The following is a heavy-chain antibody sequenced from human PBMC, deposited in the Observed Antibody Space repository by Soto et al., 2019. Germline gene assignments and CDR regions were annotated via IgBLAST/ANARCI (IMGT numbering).Heavy chain of an antibody. D-gene: IGHD4-4*01. Sequence: SETLSLTCTVSGGSVSSGSYYWSWIRQPPGKGLEWIGYIYYSGSTNYNASLKSRVTISVDTSKNQFSLKLSSVTAADTAVYYCARLRALTTVGGNKYHSLDVWGQGTAVTVSS. CDR2: IYYSGST. V-gene: IGHV4-61*01. J-gene: IGHJ6*02. CDR3: ARLRALTTVGGNKYHSLDV. CDR1: GGSVSSGSYY.